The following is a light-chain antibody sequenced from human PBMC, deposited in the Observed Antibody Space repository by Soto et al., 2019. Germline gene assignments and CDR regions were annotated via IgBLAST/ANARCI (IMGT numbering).Light chain of an antibody. Sequence: LVMTRSPATLSVSPGERATLSCRSSQSVSSNLAWYQQKPGQAPRLLIYDASTRATGIPARFSGSGSGTEFTLTISSLQSEDFVLYYCQQYNNWRTFGQGTKVDI. CDR1: QSVSSN. CDR3: QQYNNWRT. CDR2: DAS. V-gene: IGKV3-15*01. J-gene: IGKJ1*01.